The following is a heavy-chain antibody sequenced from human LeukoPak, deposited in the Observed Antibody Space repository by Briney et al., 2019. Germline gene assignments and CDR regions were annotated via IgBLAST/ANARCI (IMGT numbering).Heavy chain of an antibody. J-gene: IGHJ4*02. Sequence: SETLSLTCTVSGGAISSSYWSWIRQPPGKGLEWIGHIYDSGSTTYNPSLKSRVTMSVDTSKNQFSLNLSSVTAADTAVYYCARGRIGGPKAPFDYWGQGTLVTVSS. CDR2: IYDSGST. CDR3: ARGRIGGPKAPFDY. CDR1: GGAISSSY. V-gene: IGHV4-59*01. D-gene: IGHD3-16*01.